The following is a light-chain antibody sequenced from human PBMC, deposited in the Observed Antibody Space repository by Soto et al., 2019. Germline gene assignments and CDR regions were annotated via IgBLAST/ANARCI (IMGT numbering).Light chain of an antibody. V-gene: IGKV2-28*01. CDR2: LGS. Sequence: DIVMIQSPLALPVTPGEPASISCRSSQSLLHSNGYNYLDWYLQQPGQSPQLLIFLGSNRASGVPDRFSGSGSGTDFTQKISRVEAGDVGIYYCMQSLQAPQLTFGGGTRVEIK. CDR1: QSLLHSNGYNY. CDR3: MQSLQAPQLT. J-gene: IGKJ4*01.